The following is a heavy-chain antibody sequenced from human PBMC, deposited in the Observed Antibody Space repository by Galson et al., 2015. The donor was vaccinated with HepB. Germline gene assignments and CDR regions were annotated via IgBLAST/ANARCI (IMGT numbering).Heavy chain of an antibody. CDR3: ARDYPLFDC. D-gene: IGHD3-16*02. CDR2: LYGAGTT. V-gene: IGHV3-53*01. J-gene: IGHJ4*02. CDR1: GFHVSNSY. Sequence: SLRLSCAASGFHVSNSYMGWVRQTPEKGLEWVSLLYGAGTTYYADSVRGRFTISRDNSKNTLFLQMDSLRVEDTAVYFCARDYPLFDCWGQGTLVTVSS.